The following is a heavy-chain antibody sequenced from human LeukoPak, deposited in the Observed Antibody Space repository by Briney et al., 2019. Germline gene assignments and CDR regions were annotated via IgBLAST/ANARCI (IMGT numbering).Heavy chain of an antibody. J-gene: IGHJ4*02. Sequence: PGGSLRLSCAASGFTFSSYAMSWVRQAPGKGLEWVSAISGSGGSTYYADSVKGRFTISRDNSKNTLYLQMNSLRAEDTAVYYCAKDVSGYYYDSSGYTDYWGQGTLVTVSS. V-gene: IGHV3-23*01. CDR3: AKDVSGYYYDSSGYTDY. CDR1: GFTFSSYA. D-gene: IGHD3-22*01. CDR2: ISGSGGST.